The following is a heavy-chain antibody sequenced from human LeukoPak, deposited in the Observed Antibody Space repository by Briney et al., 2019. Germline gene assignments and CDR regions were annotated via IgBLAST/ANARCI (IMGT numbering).Heavy chain of an antibody. V-gene: IGHV4-4*02. J-gene: IGHJ4*02. Sequence: DPSGTLSLTCRVSGGFISTSNGGSCVRQSPGQGREWSGEIYHSGSTNYNPSLKSRVTISVDKSKHQFSLRLNSVTGADTAVYYCARKSGWSLDYWCQGTVVAVSP. CDR3: ARKSGWSLDY. CDR2: IYHSGST. CDR1: GGFISTSNG. D-gene: IGHD6-19*01.